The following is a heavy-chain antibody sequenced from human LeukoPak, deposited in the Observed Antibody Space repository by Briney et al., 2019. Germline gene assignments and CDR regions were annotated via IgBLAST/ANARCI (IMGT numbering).Heavy chain of an antibody. D-gene: IGHD6-13*01. CDR2: IYYSGST. J-gene: IGHJ2*01. CDR1: GGSISSSSYC. Sequence: SETLSLTCTVSGGSISSSSYCWGWIRQPPGKGLEWIGSIYYSGSTYYNPSLKSRVTISVDTSKTQFSLKLNSLTAADTALYYCATGDRHQAKYSRSWYPYWYFDLWGRGTLVTVSS. V-gene: IGHV4-39*07. CDR3: ATGDRHQAKYSRSWYPYWYFDL.